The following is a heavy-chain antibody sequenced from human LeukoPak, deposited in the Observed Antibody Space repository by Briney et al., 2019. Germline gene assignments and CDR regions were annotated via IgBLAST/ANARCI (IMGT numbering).Heavy chain of an antibody. CDR1: GYTLTSYY. Sequence: GASVKVSCKASGYTLTSYYMHWVRQAPGQRLEWMGIINPSGGSTSYAQNFQGRVTMTRDMSTSTVYMELSCLRSDDTAVYYCARIALAVGYCGGDCPPDYWGQGTLVSVSS. D-gene: IGHD2-21*02. J-gene: IGHJ4*02. CDR2: INPSGGST. CDR3: ARIALAVGYCGGDCPPDY. V-gene: IGHV1-46*01.